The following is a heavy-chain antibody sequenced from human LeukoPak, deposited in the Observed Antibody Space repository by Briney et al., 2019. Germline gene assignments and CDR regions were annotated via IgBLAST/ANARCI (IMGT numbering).Heavy chain of an antibody. J-gene: IGHJ4*02. Sequence: SETLSLTCTVSGGSISSSSYYWGWIRQPPGKGLEWIGSIYYSGSTYYNPSLKSRVTISVDTSKNQFSLKLSSVTAADTAVYYCARYVVVPAAIGYWGRGTLVTVSS. V-gene: IGHV4-39*01. CDR3: ARYVVVPAAIGY. CDR1: GGSISSSSYY. CDR2: IYYSGST. D-gene: IGHD2-2*02.